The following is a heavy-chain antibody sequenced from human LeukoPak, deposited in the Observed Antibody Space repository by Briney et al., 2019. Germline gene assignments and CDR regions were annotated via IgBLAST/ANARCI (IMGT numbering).Heavy chain of an antibody. CDR2: IHMSGST. J-gene: IGHJ5*02. Sequence: SDTQSLTCTVSGDSMNSYHWSWIRQPAGETLEWIGRIHMSGSTIFNPSLRSRRAISMDNSMNQFSLEVTSETAADTALYYCAREDRTRDESGGYHHWGQGTLVTVSS. D-gene: IGHD3-22*01. CDR1: GDSMNSYH. V-gene: IGHV4-4*07. CDR3: AREDRTRDESGGYHH.